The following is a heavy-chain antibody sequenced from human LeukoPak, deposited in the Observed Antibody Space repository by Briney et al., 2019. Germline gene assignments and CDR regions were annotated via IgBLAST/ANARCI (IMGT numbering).Heavy chain of an antibody. J-gene: IGHJ4*02. CDR2: IIPVSGTT. CDR3: ARGRGYGDYLGLCDY. V-gene: IGHV1-69*05. Sequence: ASVKVSCKGSGYNFDRYGVNWVRQAPGQGLEWLGNIIPVSGTTDYARKFQGRVTITTDESTRTTYLELNSLRSDDTAVYYCARGRGYGDYLGLCDYWGGGPRSPVS. CDR1: GYNFDRYG. D-gene: IGHD4-17*01.